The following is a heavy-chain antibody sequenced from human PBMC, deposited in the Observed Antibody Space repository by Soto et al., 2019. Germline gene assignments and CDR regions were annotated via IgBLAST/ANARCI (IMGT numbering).Heavy chain of an antibody. CDR2: ISSSSSYI. Sequence: GGSLRLSCAASGFTFSSYSMNWVRQAPGKGLEWVSSISSSSSYIYYADSVKGRFTISRDNDKNSLYLQMNSLRAEDTAVYYCARAPTREDIWSGRNWFDPWGRGTLVTVSS. CDR3: ARAPTREDIWSGRNWFDP. CDR1: GFTFSSYS. D-gene: IGHD3-3*01. J-gene: IGHJ5*02. V-gene: IGHV3-21*01.